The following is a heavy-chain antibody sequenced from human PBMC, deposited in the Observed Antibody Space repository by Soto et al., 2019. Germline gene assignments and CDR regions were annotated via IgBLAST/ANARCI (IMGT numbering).Heavy chain of an antibody. CDR1: DGSISSYY. D-gene: IGHD5-12*01. Sequence: QVQLQESGPGLVKPSETLSLSCTVSDGSISSYYWSWIRQPPGKGLEWIGYIYYSGSTNYNPSLKSRVTISVDKSKNQFSLKLSSVTAAGTAVYYCARVYSGYDPFDYWGQGTLVTVSS. CDR3: ARVYSGYDPFDY. V-gene: IGHV4-59*01. CDR2: IYYSGST. J-gene: IGHJ4*02.